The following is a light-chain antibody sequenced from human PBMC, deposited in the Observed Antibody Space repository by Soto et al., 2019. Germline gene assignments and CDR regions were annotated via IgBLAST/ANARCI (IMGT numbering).Light chain of an antibody. J-gene: IGKJ2*01. CDR2: KTS. V-gene: IGKV1-5*03. CDR3: LQYNSHPYT. Sequence: DIQVTQSPSTLSAFVGDRVILTCRASQTVNIWLAWYQQRPRKAPKLLIYKTSSLESGVPSRFSGSGSGTEFTLTISSLETDDFGTYFCLQYNSHPYTFGQGTKLEIK. CDR1: QTVNIW.